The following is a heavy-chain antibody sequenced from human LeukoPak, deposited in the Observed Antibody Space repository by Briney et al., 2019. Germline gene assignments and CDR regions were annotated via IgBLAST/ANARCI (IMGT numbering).Heavy chain of an antibody. CDR2: ISAYNGNT. CDR3: ARAPYHDILTGFGVFDY. D-gene: IGHD3-9*01. V-gene: IGHV1-18*01. J-gene: IGHJ4*02. CDR1: GYTFTSYG. Sequence: ASVKVSCKASGYTFTSYGISWVRQAPGQGLEWMGWISAYNGNTNYAQKLQGRVTMTTDTSTSTAYMEPRSLRSDDTAVYYCARAPYHDILTGFGVFDYWGQGTLVTVSS.